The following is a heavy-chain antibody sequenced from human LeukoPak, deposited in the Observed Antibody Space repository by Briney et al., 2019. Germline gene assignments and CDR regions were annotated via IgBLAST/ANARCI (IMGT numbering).Heavy chain of an antibody. V-gene: IGHV1-69*06. CDR2: IIPLFGTA. Sequence: ASVKVSCKASGGTFINFAISWVRQAPGQGLEWMGGIIPLFGTANYGQKSQGRVTITADKSTSTAYMELSSLRSEDTAVYYCASSGLRGSGNYHRTWYNWFDPWGQGTLITVSS. J-gene: IGHJ5*02. CDR1: GGTFINFA. CDR3: ASSGLRGSGNYHRTWYNWFDP. D-gene: IGHD3-10*01.